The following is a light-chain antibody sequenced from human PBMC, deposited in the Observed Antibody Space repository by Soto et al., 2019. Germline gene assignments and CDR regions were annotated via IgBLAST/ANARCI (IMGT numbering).Light chain of an antibody. CDR2: DVS. CDR3: CSYISSSTPLYV. CDR1: SSDVGGYDY. J-gene: IGLJ1*01. Sequence: QSVLTQPRSVSGSPGQSVTISCTGTSSDVGGYDYVSWYQHHPGTAPKLMIYDVSMRPSGVPDRFSGSKSGSTASLTISGLQAEDEGDYYCCSYISSSTPLYVFGTGTKVTVL. V-gene: IGLV2-11*01.